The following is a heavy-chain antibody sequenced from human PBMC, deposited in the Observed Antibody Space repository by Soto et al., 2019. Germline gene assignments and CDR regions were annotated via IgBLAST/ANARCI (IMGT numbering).Heavy chain of an antibody. V-gene: IGHV4-30-2*01. D-gene: IGHD3-22*01. CDR3: ARGGDSSGFHNTFDY. Sequence: SETLSLTCTVSGGSISNAAYSWSWIRQPPGKGLEWIGYIYPSGMPFYNPSLRSRVTISIDRSNDQFSLNLKSVTAADTAVYYCARGGDSSGFHNTFDYWGQGTLVTVSS. CDR2: IYPSGMP. J-gene: IGHJ4*02. CDR1: GGSISNAAYS.